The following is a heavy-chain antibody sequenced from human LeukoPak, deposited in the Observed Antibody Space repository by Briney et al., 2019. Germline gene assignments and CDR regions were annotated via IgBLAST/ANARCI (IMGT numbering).Heavy chain of an antibody. J-gene: IGHJ5*02. Sequence: GGSLRLSCAAPGFTFSSYAMSWVRQAPGKGLEWVSAISGSGGSTYYADSVKGRFTISRDNSKNTLYLQMNSLRAEDTAVYYCAKEYCSGGSCYDNWFDPWGQGTLVTVSS. CDR2: ISGSGGST. V-gene: IGHV3-23*01. CDR1: GFTFSSYA. D-gene: IGHD2-15*01. CDR3: AKEYCSGGSCYDNWFDP.